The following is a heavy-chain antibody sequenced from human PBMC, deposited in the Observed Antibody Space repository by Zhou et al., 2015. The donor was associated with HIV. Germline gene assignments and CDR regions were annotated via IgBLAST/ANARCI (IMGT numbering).Heavy chain of an antibody. CDR3: ASTRVLTQQQLEFGAFDI. J-gene: IGHJ3*02. V-gene: IGHV1-69*01. D-gene: IGHD6-13*01. CDR2: IIPIFGTA. Sequence: QVQLVQSGAEVKKPGSSVKVSCKASGGTFSSYAISWVRQAPGQGLEWMGGIIPIFGTANYAQKFQGRVTITADESTSTAYMELSSLRSEDTAVYYCASTRVLTQQQLEFGAFDIWGQGTMVTSLQ. CDR1: GGTFSSYA.